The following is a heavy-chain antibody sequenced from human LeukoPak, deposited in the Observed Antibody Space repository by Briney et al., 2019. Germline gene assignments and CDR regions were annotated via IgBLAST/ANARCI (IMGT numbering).Heavy chain of an antibody. J-gene: IGHJ4*02. CDR1: GGSISSYY. CDR3: ARHTPYGSGSYYRFPLDY. CDR2: IHYSGST. Sequence: SETLSLTCTVSGGSISSYYWSWIRQPPGKGLEWIGYIHYSGSTNYNPSLKSRVTISVDTSRNQFSLKLSSVTAADTAVYYCARHTPYGSGSYYRFPLDYWGQGTLVTVSS. D-gene: IGHD3-10*01. V-gene: IGHV4-59*08.